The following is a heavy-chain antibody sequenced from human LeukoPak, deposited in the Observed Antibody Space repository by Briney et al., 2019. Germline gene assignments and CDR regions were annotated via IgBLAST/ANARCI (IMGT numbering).Heavy chain of an antibody. Sequence: GGSLRLSCAASGFTFSDYAMSWVRQAPGKGLEWVSATSGSGGSTYYADSVRGRFTISRDNSKNTLYLQMNSLRAEDTAVYYCAERGTYYYDSSGHYYFDYRGQGTLVTVSS. V-gene: IGHV3-23*01. CDR1: GFTFSDYA. D-gene: IGHD3-22*01. CDR2: TSGSGGST. J-gene: IGHJ4*02. CDR3: AERGTYYYDSSGHYYFDY.